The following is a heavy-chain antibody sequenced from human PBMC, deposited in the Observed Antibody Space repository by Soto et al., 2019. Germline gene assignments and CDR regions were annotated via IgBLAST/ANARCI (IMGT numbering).Heavy chain of an antibody. V-gene: IGHV1-69*15. D-gene: IGHD5-12*01. CDR3: AKDGGKDGYFGNWFDP. Sequence: QVQLVQSGAEVTKPGSSVKVSCKASGGTFTNYAITWVRQAHGLGVEGLGSIIPIFGAANYAPKFQGRVTITADESTPTAYMELSSLRSDDTAVYYCAKDGGKDGYFGNWFDPWGKGTLFTVSS. CDR1: GGTFTNYA. J-gene: IGHJ5*02. CDR2: IIPIFGAA.